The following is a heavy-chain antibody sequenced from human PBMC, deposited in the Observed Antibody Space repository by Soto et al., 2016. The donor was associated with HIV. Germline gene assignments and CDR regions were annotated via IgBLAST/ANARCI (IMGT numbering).Heavy chain of an antibody. Sequence: QVQLQESGPGLVKPSETLSLTCTVSGGSISSYYWSWIRQPPGKGLEWIGYIYYSGSTNYNPSLKSRVTISVDTSKNQFSLKLSSVTAADTAVYYCARDNYDSSGYYSVGRGRVLLDIWGQGTMVTVSS. CDR2: IYYSGST. J-gene: IGHJ3*02. D-gene: IGHD3-22*01. V-gene: IGHV4-59*01. CDR1: GGSISSYY. CDR3: ARDNYDSSGYYSVGRGRVLLDI.